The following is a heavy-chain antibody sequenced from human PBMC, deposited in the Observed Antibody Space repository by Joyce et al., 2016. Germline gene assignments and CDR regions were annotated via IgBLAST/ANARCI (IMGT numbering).Heavy chain of an antibody. D-gene: IGHD5-12*01. V-gene: IGHV2-5*02. J-gene: IGHJ4*02. CDR1: GFSLSTSGMA. CDR3: AHRPVVTTIRGGSYFHY. Sequence: QITLKESGPTLVTPTQTLTLTCTFSGFSLSTSGMAVDWIRQPPGKALEWLAVIYCDDDKRYSPSLQRRLTTPKATSKRHVVLTITHMYPGDVATYSCAHRPVVTTIRGGSYFHYWGQGILVAVSS. CDR2: IYCDDDK.